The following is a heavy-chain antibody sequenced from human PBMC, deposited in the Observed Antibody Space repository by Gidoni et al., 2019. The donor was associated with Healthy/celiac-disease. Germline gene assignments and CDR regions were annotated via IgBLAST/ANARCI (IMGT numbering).Heavy chain of an antibody. CDR1: GGSISSYY. CDR3: ARGAEGWYFDL. V-gene: IGHV4-59*01. J-gene: IGHJ2*01. D-gene: IGHD6-19*01. CDR2: IYYRGST. Sequence: QVQLQESGPGLVKPSETLSLTCTVSGGSISSYYWSWIRQPPGKGLEWIGYIYYRGSTNYNPSLKSRVTISVDTSKNQFSLKLSSVTAADTAVYYCARGAEGWYFDLWGRGTLVTVSS.